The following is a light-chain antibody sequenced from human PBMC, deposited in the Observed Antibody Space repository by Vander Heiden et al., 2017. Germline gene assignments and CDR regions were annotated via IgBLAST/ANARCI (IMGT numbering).Light chain of an antibody. CDR2: QAS. CDR1: KLGDKY. J-gene: IGLJ2*01. CDR3: QAWDSSTVV. Sequence: SYELTQPPSVSVSPAQTASITCSADKLGDKYACWYQQKPGQSPVLVIYQASKRPSGIPERFSGSNSGNTATLTIGGTQAMDEADYYCQAWDSSTVVFGGGTKLTVL. V-gene: IGLV3-1*01.